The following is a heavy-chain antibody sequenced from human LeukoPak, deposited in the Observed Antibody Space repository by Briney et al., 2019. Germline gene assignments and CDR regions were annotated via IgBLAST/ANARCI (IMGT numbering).Heavy chain of an antibody. J-gene: IGHJ4*02. V-gene: IGHV3-30-3*01. CDR2: ISYDGSNK. CDR1: GFTFSSYP. CDR3: ARVVPRYLQDSPPRD. Sequence: PGRSLRLSCAASGFTFSSYPMHWVRQAPGKALEWVAVISYDGSNKYYADSVKGRFTISRDNSKNTLYLQMNRMRAEDKAVYDCARVVPRYLQDSPPRDWGQGTMVTVAS. D-gene: IGHD5-24*01.